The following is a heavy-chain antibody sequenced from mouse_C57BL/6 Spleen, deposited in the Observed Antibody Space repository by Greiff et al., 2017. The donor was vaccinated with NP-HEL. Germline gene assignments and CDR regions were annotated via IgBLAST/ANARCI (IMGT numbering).Heavy chain of an antibody. D-gene: IGHD4-1*01. CDR2: INPYNGGT. J-gene: IGHJ3*01. Sequence: EVMLVESGPVLVKPGASVKMSCKASGYTFTDYYMNWVKQSHGKSLEWIGVINPYNGGTSYNQKFKGKATLTVDKSSSTAYMELNSLTSEDSAVYYCARWDAWFAYWGQGTLVTVSA. CDR1: GYTFTDYY. CDR3: ARWDAWFAY. V-gene: IGHV1-19*01.